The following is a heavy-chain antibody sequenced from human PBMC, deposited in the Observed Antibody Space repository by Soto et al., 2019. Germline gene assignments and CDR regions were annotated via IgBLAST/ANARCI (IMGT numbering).Heavy chain of an antibody. CDR1: GFTVTRHS. V-gene: IGHV3-48*02. D-gene: IGHD6-6*01. CDR2: ISDSSGTI. Sequence: GGALRLSSAASGFTVTRHSMNWVRQAAGKGLEWISYISDSSGTIYYADSVKGRFTISRDNVQKSLYLHMNSLRDEDTAVYYCARDTSSSITVNIMDYWGEVTTVT. CDR3: ARDTSSSITVNIMDY. J-gene: IGHJ4*02.